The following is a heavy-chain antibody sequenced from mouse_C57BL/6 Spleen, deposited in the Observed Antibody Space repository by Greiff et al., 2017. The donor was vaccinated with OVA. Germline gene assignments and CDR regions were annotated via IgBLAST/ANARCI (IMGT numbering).Heavy chain of an antibody. V-gene: IGHV5-17*01. CDR1: GFTFSDYG. J-gene: IGHJ3*01. D-gene: IGHD2-4*01. CDR3: ARGPSYYDYDGGFAY. CDR2: ISSGSSTI. Sequence: EVKLVESGGGLVKPGGSLKLSCAASGFTFSDYGMHWVRQAPEKGLEWVAYISSGSSTIYYADTVKGRFTISRDNAKNTLFLQMTSLRSEDTAMYYCARGPSYYDYDGGFAYWGQGTLVTASA.